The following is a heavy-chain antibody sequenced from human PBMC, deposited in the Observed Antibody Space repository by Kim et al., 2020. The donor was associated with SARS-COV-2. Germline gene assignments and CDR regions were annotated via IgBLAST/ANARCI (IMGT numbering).Heavy chain of an antibody. CDR1: GFTFRSHN. CDR2: ISGSGNTV. J-gene: IGHJ4*02. V-gene: IGHV3-48*02. CDR3: ARDDRTPGTHFDS. D-gene: IGHD1-26*01. Sequence: GGSLRLSCEASGFTFRSHNMNWVRQAPGKGLEWVSFISGSGNTVYYADSVKGRFTISRDSAMNSLYLQMNSLRDEDTAVYYCARDDRTPGTHFDSWGQGTLVTVSS.